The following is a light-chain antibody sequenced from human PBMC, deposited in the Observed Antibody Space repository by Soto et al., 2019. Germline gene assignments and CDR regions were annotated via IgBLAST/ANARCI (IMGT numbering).Light chain of an antibody. Sequence: EIVMTQSPATLSVSPGERATLSCRASQNFSTNLAWYQQKPGQAPRLLIYGASTRATVIPARFSGSGSGTDFSLTIISLQSEDFAVYYCQQYNDWPQTFGQGTKVEIK. CDR3: QQYNDWPQT. V-gene: IGKV3-15*01. CDR2: GAS. CDR1: QNFSTN. J-gene: IGKJ1*01.